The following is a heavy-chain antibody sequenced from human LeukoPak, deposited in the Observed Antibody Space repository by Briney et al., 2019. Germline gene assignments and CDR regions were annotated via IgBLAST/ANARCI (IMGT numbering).Heavy chain of an antibody. V-gene: IGHV3-23*01. CDR1: GFTFSNYE. Sequence: GGSLRLSCAASGFTFSNYEMNWVRQAPGKGLEWVSVISGSGGSTYYADSVKGRFTISRDNSKNTLYLQMNSLRAEDTAVYYCAKGVLRYFDYWGQGTLVAVSS. D-gene: IGHD3-9*01. J-gene: IGHJ4*02. CDR3: AKGVLRYFDY. CDR2: ISGSGGST.